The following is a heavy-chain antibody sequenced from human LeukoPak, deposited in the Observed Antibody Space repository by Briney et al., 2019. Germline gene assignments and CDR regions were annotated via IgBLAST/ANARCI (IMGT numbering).Heavy chain of an antibody. D-gene: IGHD3-10*01. CDR1: GFTFSSYA. J-gene: IGHJ4*02. V-gene: IGHV3-23*01. Sequence: GGSLRLSCAASGFTFSSYAMSWVRQAPGKGLEWVSAISGSGGSTYYADSVKGRFTISRDNSKNTLYLQMDSLRAEDTAVYYCAKKGYYGSGSYYLSYPLDYWGQGTLVTVSS. CDR3: AKKGYYGSGSYYLSYPLDY. CDR2: ISGSGGST.